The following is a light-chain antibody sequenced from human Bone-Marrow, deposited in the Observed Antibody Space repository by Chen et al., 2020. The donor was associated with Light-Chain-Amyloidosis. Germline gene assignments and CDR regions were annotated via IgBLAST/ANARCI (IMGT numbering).Light chain of an antibody. J-gene: IGKJ4*01. CDR2: GSS. Sequence: EIVLTQSPGTLSLSPGGGANLSCRASQTISSNYLTWYQQKFGQAPRLLIYGSSSRATCIPDRFTGSGSGTDFTLTINRLEPEDFAMYYCQQYGTSPLTFGGGTKVEIK. CDR1: QTISSNY. CDR3: QQYGTSPLT. V-gene: IGKV3-20*01.